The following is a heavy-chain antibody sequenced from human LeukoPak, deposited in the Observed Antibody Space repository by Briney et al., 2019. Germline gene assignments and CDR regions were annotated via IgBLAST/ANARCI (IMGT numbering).Heavy chain of an antibody. V-gene: IGHV4-59*01. J-gene: IGHJ6*02. CDR2: ISYSGTT. CDR1: GSSSGSYY. Sequence: SETLSLTCTVSGSSSGSYYWSWIRQPPGKGLEWVGYISYSGTTKHNPSLKGRVTISLDTSKKQFSLRLSSVTAVDTAVYYCTRGGDSRSWYDYQYYAMDVWGQGTTVTVSS. D-gene: IGHD6-13*01. CDR3: TRGGDSRSWYDYQYYAMDV.